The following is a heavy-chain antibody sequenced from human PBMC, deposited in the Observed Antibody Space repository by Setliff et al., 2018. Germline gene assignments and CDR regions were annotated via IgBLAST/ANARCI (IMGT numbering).Heavy chain of an antibody. J-gene: IGHJ4*02. CDR1: GGSFNTYY. D-gene: IGHD5-12*01. Sequence: PSETLSLTCSVSGGSFNTYYWSWIRQTPGKGLEWIGFVYYSGTATYNPSLKSRVTVTVDTSENQFSLRLNSVTAADTAVYYCARGGTFRYFDFWGQGTLVTVSS. V-gene: IGHV4-59*13. CDR3: ARGGTFRYFDF. CDR2: VYYSGTA.